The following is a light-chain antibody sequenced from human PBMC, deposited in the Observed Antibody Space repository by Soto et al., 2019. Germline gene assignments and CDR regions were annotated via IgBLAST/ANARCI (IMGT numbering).Light chain of an antibody. J-gene: IGLJ1*01. CDR2: EVS. CDR1: SSDVGGYNY. Sequence: QSALTQPPSASGSPGQSVTISCTGTSSDVGGYNYVSWYQQHPGKAPKLMIYEVSKRPSGVPDRFSGSKSGNAASLTISDLQPEDEADYFCWAYAGGSILFVFGAGTKLTVL. CDR3: WAYAGGSILFV. V-gene: IGLV2-8*01.